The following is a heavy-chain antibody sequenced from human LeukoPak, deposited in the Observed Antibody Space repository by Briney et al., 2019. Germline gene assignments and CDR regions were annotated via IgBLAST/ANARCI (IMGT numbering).Heavy chain of an antibody. D-gene: IGHD5-18*01. J-gene: IGHJ4*02. CDR2: IKQDGSEK. CDR1: GFTFSSYW. Sequence: GGSLRLSCAASGFTFSSYWMSWVRQAPGKGLEWVANIKQDGSEKYYVDSVKGRFTISRDNAKNSLYLQMNSLRAEDTAVYYCAKEVQLWPSGFDYWGQGTLVTVSS. CDR3: AKEVQLWPSGFDY. V-gene: IGHV3-7*01.